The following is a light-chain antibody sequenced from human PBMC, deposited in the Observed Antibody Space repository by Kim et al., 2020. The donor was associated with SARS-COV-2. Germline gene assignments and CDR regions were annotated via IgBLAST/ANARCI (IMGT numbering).Light chain of an antibody. Sequence: VSQGQTARITCSGDELGDKYACWYQQKPGQTPVLVIYQDSKRPSGIPERFSGSNSGNAATLTISGTQAMDEADYYCQAWDSSTAVFGAGTQLTVL. V-gene: IGLV3-1*01. J-gene: IGLJ2*01. CDR2: QDS. CDR1: ELGDKY. CDR3: QAWDSSTAV.